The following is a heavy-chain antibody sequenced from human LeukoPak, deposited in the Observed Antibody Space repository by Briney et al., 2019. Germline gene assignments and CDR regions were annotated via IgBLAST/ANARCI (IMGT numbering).Heavy chain of an antibody. D-gene: IGHD3-16*01. CDR3: AKCWVLGSYGGYFDY. CDR1: GFTFSSYA. J-gene: IGHJ4*02. CDR2: ISGSGGST. Sequence: GGSLRLSCAASGFTFSSYAMSWVRQAPGKGLDWVSAISGSGGSTYYADSVKGRFTISRDNSKNTLYLQMNSLRAEDTAVYYCAKCWVLGSYGGYFDYWGQGTLVTVSS. V-gene: IGHV3-23*01.